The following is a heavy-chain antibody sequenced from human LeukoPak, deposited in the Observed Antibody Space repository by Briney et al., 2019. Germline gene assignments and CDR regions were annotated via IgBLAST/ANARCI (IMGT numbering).Heavy chain of an antibody. J-gene: IGHJ4*02. CDR1: GGTFSSYA. CDR2: IIPILGIA. V-gene: IGHV1-69*04. Sequence: ASVKVSCKASGGTFSSYAISWVRQAPGQGLEWMGRIIPILGIANYAQKFQGRVTITADTSTSTVYMELSSLRSEDTAVYYCARDPEYSSSSGDYWGQGTLVTVSS. CDR3: ARDPEYSSSSGDY. D-gene: IGHD6-6*01.